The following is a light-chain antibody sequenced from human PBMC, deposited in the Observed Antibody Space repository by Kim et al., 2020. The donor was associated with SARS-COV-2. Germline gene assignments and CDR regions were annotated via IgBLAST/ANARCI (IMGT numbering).Light chain of an antibody. CDR2: GKN. CDR1: SLRSYY. J-gene: IGLJ2*01. V-gene: IGLV3-19*01. Sequence: VALGQTVRITCQGDSLRSYYATWYQQKPGQAPIVVIYGKNNRPSGIPDRFSGSSSGNAASLTITGTQAGDEADYYCNSRDSNDNVVFGGGTQLTVL. CDR3: NSRDSNDNVV.